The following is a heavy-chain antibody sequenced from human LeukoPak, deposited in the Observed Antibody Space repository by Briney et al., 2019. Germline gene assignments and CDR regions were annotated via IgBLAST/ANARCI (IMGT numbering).Heavy chain of an antibody. Sequence: GGSLRLSXAASGFTFDDYGMSWVRQAPGKGLEWVSGINWNGGSTGYADSVKGRFTISRDNAKNSLYLQMNSLRAEDTALYYCARGPELITMVRGVITPQDYWGQGTLVTVSS. J-gene: IGHJ4*02. CDR3: ARGPELITMVRGVITPQDY. V-gene: IGHV3-20*04. CDR1: GFTFDDYG. CDR2: INWNGGST. D-gene: IGHD3-10*01.